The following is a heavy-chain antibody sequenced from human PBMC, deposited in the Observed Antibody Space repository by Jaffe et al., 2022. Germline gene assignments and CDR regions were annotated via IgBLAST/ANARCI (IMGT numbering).Heavy chain of an antibody. J-gene: IGHJ4*02. V-gene: IGHV4-38-2*01. CDR3: LTVTPTHHTFDY. CDR2: IYHSGST. Sequence: QVQLQESGPGLVKPSETLSLTCAVSGYSISSGYYWGWIRQPPGKGLEWIGSIYHSGSTYYNPSLKSRVTISVDTSKNQFSLKLSSVTAADTAVYYCLTVTPTHHTFDYWGQGTLVTVSS. D-gene: IGHD4-17*01. CDR1: GYSISSGYY.